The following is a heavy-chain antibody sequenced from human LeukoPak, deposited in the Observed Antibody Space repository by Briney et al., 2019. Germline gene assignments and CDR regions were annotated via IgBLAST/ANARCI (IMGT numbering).Heavy chain of an antibody. D-gene: IGHD5-12*01. CDR2: IYTSGST. J-gene: IGHJ4*02. V-gene: IGHV4-4*07. CDR1: GGSISSYY. CDR3: ARMRDIAATTYFDH. Sequence: SETLSLTCTVSGGSISSYYWSWIRQPAGKGLEWIGRIYTSGSTNYNPSLKSRVTMSVDTSKNQFSLKLSSVTAADTAVYYCARMRDIAATTYFDHWGQGTLVAVSS.